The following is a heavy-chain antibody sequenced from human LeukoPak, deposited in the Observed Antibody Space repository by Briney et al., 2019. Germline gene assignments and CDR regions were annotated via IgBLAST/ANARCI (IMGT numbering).Heavy chain of an antibody. J-gene: IGHJ4*02. Sequence: GASLRLSCAASGFTFSSYAMHWVRQAPGKGLEWVAVISYDGSNKYYADSVKGRFTISRDNSKNTLYLQMNSLRAEDTAVYYCARESIAAAGDYWGQGTLVTVSS. CDR2: ISYDGSNK. D-gene: IGHD6-13*01. CDR1: GFTFSSYA. CDR3: ARESIAAAGDY. V-gene: IGHV3-30-3*01.